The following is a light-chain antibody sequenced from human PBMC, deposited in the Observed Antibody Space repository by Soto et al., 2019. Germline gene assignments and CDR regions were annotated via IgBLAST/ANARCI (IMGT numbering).Light chain of an antibody. Sequence: IVLTQSPGTLSLSPGERATLSCRASRSVSSRYLAWYQQKPGQAPRLLIYDASRRATGIPDRFSGSGSGTDFTLTINRLEPEDFAVYYCKQYGSSPYTFGQGTKPEIQ. J-gene: IGKJ2*01. CDR2: DAS. CDR1: RSVSSRY. V-gene: IGKV3-20*01. CDR3: KQYGSSPYT.